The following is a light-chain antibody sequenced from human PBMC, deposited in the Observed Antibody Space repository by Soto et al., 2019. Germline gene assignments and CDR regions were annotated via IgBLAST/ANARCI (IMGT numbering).Light chain of an antibody. CDR2: GVS. V-gene: IGKV3D-15*01. J-gene: IGKJ4*01. CDR1: HSVSSN. Sequence: EIVMTQSPATVSVSPGERASLSCRASHSVSSNLAWYQQKPGQAPRLLIYGVSTRATGIPARFSGSGSGTEFTLTISSLQSEDFAVYYCQQYNSWPPLTFGGGTKVEIK. CDR3: QQYNSWPPLT.